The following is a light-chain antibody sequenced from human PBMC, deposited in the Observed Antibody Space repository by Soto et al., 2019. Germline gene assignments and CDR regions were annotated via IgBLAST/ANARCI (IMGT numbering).Light chain of an antibody. Sequence: AIQLTQSPSSLSASLGDTVIITCRASQDITSDLAWYQQRPEKAPVLLIYDAARLESGVPPRFSGGGSGTEFSLTISSLQPEDFATYFCQQFNAYPRTFGQWTKVDIK. V-gene: IGKV1-13*02. CDR2: DAA. J-gene: IGKJ1*01. CDR3: QQFNAYPRT. CDR1: QDITSD.